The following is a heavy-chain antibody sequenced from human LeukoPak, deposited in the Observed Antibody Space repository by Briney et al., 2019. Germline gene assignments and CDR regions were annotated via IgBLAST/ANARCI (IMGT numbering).Heavy chain of an antibody. V-gene: IGHV4-30-2*01. J-gene: IGHJ4*02. CDR1: GGSISSGGYY. Sequence: SQTLSLTCTVSGGSISSGGYYWSWIRQPPGKGLEWIGYIYHSGSTYYNPSLKSRVTISVDTSKNQFSLKLSSVTAADTAVYYCGRHCSGGSCNSVIDNWGQGALVAVSS. CDR2: IYHSGST. CDR3: GRHCSGGSCNSVIDN. D-gene: IGHD2-15*01.